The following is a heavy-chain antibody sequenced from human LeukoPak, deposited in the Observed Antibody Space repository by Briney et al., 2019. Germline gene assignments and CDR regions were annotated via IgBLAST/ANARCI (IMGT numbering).Heavy chain of an antibody. J-gene: IGHJ4*02. V-gene: IGHV4-30-4*08. D-gene: IGHD2-21*01. Sequence: SEALSLTCTVSGGSISSGDYYWSWIRQPPGNGLEWIGYIYYSGTTYYNPSLRSRVTISVDASKNQFSLNLRFVTAADTAVYYCATDSQYFDYWGQGTLVTVSS. CDR3: ATDSQYFDY. CDR1: GGSISSGDYY. CDR2: IYYSGTT.